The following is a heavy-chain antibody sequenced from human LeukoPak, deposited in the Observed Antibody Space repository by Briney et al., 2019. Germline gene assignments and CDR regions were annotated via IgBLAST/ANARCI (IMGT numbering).Heavy chain of an antibody. D-gene: IGHD6-19*01. V-gene: IGHV3-74*01. CDR2: INADGSTT. CDR3: ATLISGWSLY. Sequence: PGGSLRLSCAASGSGFTFNNYWMHWVRQVPGKGLVWVSRINADGSTTSYADSVRGRFAISRDNAKNTLYLQMNSLRAEDTAVYYCATLISGWSLYWGQGTLVTVSS. J-gene: IGHJ4*02. CDR1: GSGFTFNNYW.